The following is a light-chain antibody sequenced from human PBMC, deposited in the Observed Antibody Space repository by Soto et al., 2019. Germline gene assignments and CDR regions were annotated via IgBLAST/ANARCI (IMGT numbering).Light chain of an antibody. Sequence: DIVMTQSPLSLSVTPGEPASISCRSSQSLLHSNGYNYLDWYLQKPGQSPQLLIYSGSNRASGVPDRFSGIGSGTDFTLKISRVEAEDVGVYYCMQALQTPPWTFGQGSKVDIK. CDR3: MQALQTPPWT. CDR2: SGS. J-gene: IGKJ1*01. CDR1: QSLLHSNGYNY. V-gene: IGKV2-28*01.